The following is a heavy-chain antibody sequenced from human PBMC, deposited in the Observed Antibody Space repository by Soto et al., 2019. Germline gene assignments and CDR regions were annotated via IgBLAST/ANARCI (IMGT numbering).Heavy chain of an antibody. V-gene: IGHV1-69*06. CDR1: GGTFSSYA. CDR3: ARSGTSGSSDGRFDY. Sequence: QVQLVQSGAEVKKPGSSVKVSCKASGGTFSSYAISWVRQAPGQGLEWMGGIIPIFGTANYAQKFQGRVTITAAKSTSTAYMELSSLRSEGRAVYYCARSGTSGSSDGRFDYWGQGTLVTVSS. CDR2: IIPIFGTA. J-gene: IGHJ4*02. D-gene: IGHD6-6*01.